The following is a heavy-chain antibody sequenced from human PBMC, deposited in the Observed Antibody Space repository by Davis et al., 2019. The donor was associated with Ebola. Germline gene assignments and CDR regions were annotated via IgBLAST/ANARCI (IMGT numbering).Heavy chain of an antibody. V-gene: IGHV3-48*02. J-gene: IGHJ4*02. CDR3: ARDWFGETD. CDR1: GFTFSIHN. CDR2: ISGGSDTI. Sequence: GGSLRPSCAAPGFTFSIHNMYWVRQAPGKGLEWVSYISGGSDTIHYADSVKGRFTIPRDNAKNSLYLQMNSLRDEDTAVYYWARDWFGETDWDQGTQVTVSS. D-gene: IGHD3-10*01.